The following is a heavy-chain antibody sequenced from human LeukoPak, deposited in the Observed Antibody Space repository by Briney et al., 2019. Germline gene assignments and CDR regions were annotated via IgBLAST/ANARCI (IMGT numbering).Heavy chain of an antibody. D-gene: IGHD3-16*01. CDR1: GFTFTNYA. V-gene: IGHV3-23*01. CDR2: IGSGGST. J-gene: IGHJ4*02. Sequence: PGGSLRLSCAASGFTFTNYAISWVRQAPRKGLEWVSTIGSGGSTYYADSVKGRFTISRDNSKNTLYLQMNSLRAEDTAVYYCAKLGLKLGGDYWGQGALVTVSS. CDR3: AKLGLKLGGDY.